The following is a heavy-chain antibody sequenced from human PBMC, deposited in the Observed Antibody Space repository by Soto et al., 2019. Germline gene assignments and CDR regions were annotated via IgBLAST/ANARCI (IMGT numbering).Heavy chain of an antibody. CDR2: ILPILGIA. CDR3: ARGGTYYDFWSGYRTGSYYYMDV. V-gene: IGHV1-69*02. Sequence: QVQLVQSGAEVKKPGSSVKVSCKASGGTFSSYTISWVRQAPGQGLEWMGRILPILGIANYAQKFQGRVTITADKSTSTAYMELSSLRSEDTAVYYCARGGTYYDFWSGYRTGSYYYMDVWGKGTTVTVSS. D-gene: IGHD3-3*01. CDR1: GGTFSSYT. J-gene: IGHJ6*03.